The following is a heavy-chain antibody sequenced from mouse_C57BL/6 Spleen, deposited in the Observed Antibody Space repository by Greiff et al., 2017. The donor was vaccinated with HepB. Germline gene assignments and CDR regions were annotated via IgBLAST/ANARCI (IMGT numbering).Heavy chain of an antibody. CDR2: FYPGSGSI. D-gene: IGHD2-2*01. Sequence: QVQLQQSGAELVKPGASVKLSCKASGYTFTEYTIHWVKQRSGQGLEWIGWFYPGSGSIKYNEKFKDKATLTADKSSSTVYMELSRLTSEDSAVYFCARHEKTYGYGYPPWFAYWGQGTLVTVSA. V-gene: IGHV1-62-2*01. CDR1: GYTFTEYT. J-gene: IGHJ3*01. CDR3: ARHEKTYGYGYPPWFAY.